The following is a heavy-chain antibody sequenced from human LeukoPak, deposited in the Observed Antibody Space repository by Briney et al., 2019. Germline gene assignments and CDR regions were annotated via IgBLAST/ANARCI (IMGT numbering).Heavy chain of an antibody. CDR3: ARCSPGDSSNFYAVLQY. Sequence: SVKVSCKASGGTFSSYAVSWVRLTPGQGLEWLGGIIPVFGTITYALKFQAKVTMTADKSTNTAYLEISSLTSDDTAVYYCARCSPGDSSNFYAVLQYWGQGTQVTVST. V-gene: IGHV1-69*06. J-gene: IGHJ4*02. CDR2: IIPVFGTI. D-gene: IGHD3-22*01. CDR1: GGTFSSYA.